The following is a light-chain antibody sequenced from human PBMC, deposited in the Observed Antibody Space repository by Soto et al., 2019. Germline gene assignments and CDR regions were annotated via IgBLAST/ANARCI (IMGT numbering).Light chain of an antibody. V-gene: IGKV1-5*01. CDR1: ESISVW. CDR2: EAS. CDR3: QQSKTKLWT. J-gene: IGKJ1*01. Sequence: DLLMTQSPSTLSASVGDRVTITCRASESISVWLAWYQQKPGKAPKLLIYEASILESGVPSRFSGTGSGTEFTITISSLQPNDFATYYCQQSKTKLWTFGQGTRVEV.